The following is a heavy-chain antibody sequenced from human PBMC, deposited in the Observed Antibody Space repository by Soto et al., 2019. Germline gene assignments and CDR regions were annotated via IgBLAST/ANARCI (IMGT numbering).Heavy chain of an antibody. CDR1: GGSISSYY. J-gene: IGHJ5*02. Sequence: QVQLQESGPGLVKPSETLSLTCTVSGGSISSYYWSWIRQPPGKGLEWIGYIYYSGSTNYNPSLKSRVTISVDTSKNQFSLKLSSVTAADTAVYYCARHSSSWDNWFDPWGQGTLVTVSS. CDR3: ARHSSSWDNWFDP. D-gene: IGHD6-13*01. CDR2: IYYSGST. V-gene: IGHV4-59*08.